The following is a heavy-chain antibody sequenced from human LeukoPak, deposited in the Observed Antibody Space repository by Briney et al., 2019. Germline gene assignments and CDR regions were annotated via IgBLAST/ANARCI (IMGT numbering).Heavy chain of an antibody. Sequence: SETLSLTCTVSGGSISSYYWSWIRQPPGKGLEWIGYIYYSGSTNYNPSLKSRVTISVDTSKNQLSLKLSSVTAADTAVYYCARGGGYCSGGSCYGNFDYWGQGTLVTVSS. CDR2: IYYSGST. V-gene: IGHV4-59*01. CDR3: ARGGGYCSGGSCYGNFDY. D-gene: IGHD2-15*01. CDR1: GGSISSYY. J-gene: IGHJ4*02.